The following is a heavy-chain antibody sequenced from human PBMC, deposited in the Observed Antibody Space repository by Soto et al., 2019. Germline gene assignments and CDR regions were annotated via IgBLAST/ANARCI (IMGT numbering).Heavy chain of an antibody. D-gene: IGHD3-22*01. V-gene: IGHV3-30*18. Sequence: QVQLVESGGGVVQPGTSLRLSCAGSGFTFSGFGMHWVRQAPGRGLEWVATISYDASKDFYQDSVKGRFTISRDNSKNTVWLEMNNLRAEDTARYYCAKDLYDTSGFYPYFDPWGQGTLVTVSS. CDR3: AKDLYDTSGFYPYFDP. CDR1: GFTFSGFG. CDR2: ISYDASKD. J-gene: IGHJ4*02.